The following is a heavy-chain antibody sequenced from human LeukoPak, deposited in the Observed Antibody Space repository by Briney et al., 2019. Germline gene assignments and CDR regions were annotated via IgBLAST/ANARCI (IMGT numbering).Heavy chain of an antibody. CDR1: GGSISSGGYY. CDR3: ARVVVVPANWFDP. Sequence: SETLSLTCTVSGGSISSGGYYWSWVRQHPGKGLEWIGYIYYSGSTYYNPSLKSRVTISVDTSKNQFSLKLSSVTAADTAVYYCARVVVVPANWFDPWGQGTLVTVSS. J-gene: IGHJ5*02. CDR2: IYYSGST. D-gene: IGHD2-2*01. V-gene: IGHV4-31*03.